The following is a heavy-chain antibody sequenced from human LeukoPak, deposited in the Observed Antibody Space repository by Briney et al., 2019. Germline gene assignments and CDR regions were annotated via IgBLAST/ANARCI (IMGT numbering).Heavy chain of an antibody. V-gene: IGHV1-69*05. CDR3: ARDGSGSYYQNWFDP. Sequence: SVKVSCKASGDTFSNHAISWVRQAPGQGLEWMGGIIPIFRTTNYAQKFQGRVTLTTDEAATTAYMELSSLRSEDTAVYYCARDGSGSYYQNWFDPWGQGTLVTVSS. CDR2: IIPIFRTT. D-gene: IGHD3-10*01. J-gene: IGHJ5*02. CDR1: GDTFSNHA.